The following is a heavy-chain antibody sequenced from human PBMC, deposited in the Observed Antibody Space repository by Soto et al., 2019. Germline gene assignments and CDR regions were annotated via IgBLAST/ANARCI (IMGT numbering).Heavy chain of an antibody. CDR3: ARGGRFAVADTDY. CDR2: ISGYNGNT. D-gene: IGHD3-3*01. Sequence: QVQLVQSGVEVKKPGASVRVSCKASGYTFTNYGITWVRQAPGQGLAWLGWISGYNGNTNYAQKFQGRVTMTTDTSTSTAYMDLTSLRYDDTAVYYCARGGRFAVADTDYWGQGTLLTVSS. CDR1: GYTFTNYG. J-gene: IGHJ4*02. V-gene: IGHV1-18*01.